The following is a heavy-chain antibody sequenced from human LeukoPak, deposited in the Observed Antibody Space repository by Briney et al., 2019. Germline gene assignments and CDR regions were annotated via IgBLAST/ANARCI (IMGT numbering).Heavy chain of an antibody. Sequence: RWESLKISCKASGYSFTSNWIGWVRQMPGKGLEWMGIIYPGDSDTRYSPSFQGQVTISADKSISTAYLQWSSLKASDTAMYYCARQITFGGIEFDPWGQGTLVTVSS. CDR2: IYPGDSDT. D-gene: IGHD3-16*01. J-gene: IGHJ5*02. CDR3: ARQITFGGIEFDP. V-gene: IGHV5-51*01. CDR1: GYSFTSNW.